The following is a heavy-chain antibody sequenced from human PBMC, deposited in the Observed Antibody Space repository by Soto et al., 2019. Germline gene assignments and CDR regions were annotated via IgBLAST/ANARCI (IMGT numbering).Heavy chain of an antibody. J-gene: IGHJ4*02. CDR2: IWFDGSNT. CDR3: QREGYDSAGYYDVDY. V-gene: IGHV3-33*01. CDR1: GFTFNTYG. D-gene: IGHD3-22*01. Sequence: QVRLVESGGGVVQPERSLRLSCAASGFTFNTYGMHWVRQAPGKGLEWVAVIWFDGSNTYYADSVKGRFTVSRDNSRGTLYLQMNSLRAEDTAVYYCQREGYDSAGYYDVDYWGQGTLVTVSS.